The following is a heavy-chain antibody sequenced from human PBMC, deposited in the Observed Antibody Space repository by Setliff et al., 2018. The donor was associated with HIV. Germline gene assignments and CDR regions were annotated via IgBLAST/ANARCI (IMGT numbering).Heavy chain of an antibody. J-gene: IGHJ4*02. CDR3: ARIDGEAADTNY. D-gene: IGHD6-13*01. CDR2: INYSGTT. V-gene: IGHV4-39*01. CDR1: GDSISSTTFY. Sequence: PSETLSLTCTVSGDSISSTTFYWVWIRQPPGKGLEWIGIINYSGTTYYNPSLKSRVTISVATSKNQFSLRLSSVTAADTAVYYCARIDGEAADTNYWGQGTLVTVSS.